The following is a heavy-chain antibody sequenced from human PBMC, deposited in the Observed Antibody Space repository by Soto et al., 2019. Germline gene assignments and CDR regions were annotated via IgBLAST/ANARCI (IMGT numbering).Heavy chain of an antibody. D-gene: IGHD3-3*01. CDR3: ARVPRNYDFWSGYYGNWFYP. J-gene: IGHJ5*02. Sequence: SETLSLTCTVSGGSISSGGYYWSWIRQHPGKGLEWIGYIYYSGSTYYNPSLKSRVTISVDTSKNQFSLKLSSVTAADTAVYYCARVPRNYDFWSGYYGNWFYPWGQGTLVTVSS. V-gene: IGHV4-31*03. CDR1: GGSISSGGYY. CDR2: IYYSGST.